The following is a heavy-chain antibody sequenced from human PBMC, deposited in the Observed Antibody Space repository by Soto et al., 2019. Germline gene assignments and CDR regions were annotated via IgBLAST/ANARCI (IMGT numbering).Heavy chain of an antibody. CDR2: MNPQTGNT. Sequence: QVQLVQSGSEGKEPGASMKISCQASGYTFTRYDITWVRQATGQGLEWMGWMNPQTGNTAYAEKFQGRVTMTRSTSINTAYMELSGLRSEDTAVYYCARLSEESSSSNYYYFYMDGWGKGSTVTVSS. CDR3: ARLSEESSSSNYYYFYMDG. J-gene: IGHJ6*03. V-gene: IGHV1-8*01. CDR1: GYTFTRYD. D-gene: IGHD6-6*01.